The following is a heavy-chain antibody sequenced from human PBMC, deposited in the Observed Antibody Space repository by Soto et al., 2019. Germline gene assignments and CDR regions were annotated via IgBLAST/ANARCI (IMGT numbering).Heavy chain of an antibody. Sequence: SGPTLVKPTPTLTLTCTFSGFSLSTSGVGVGWIRQPPGKALEWLALIYWNDDKRYSPSLKSRLTITKDTSKNQVVLTMTNMDPVDTATYYCAHRIPSSGYQIGRGHTDAFDIWGQGTMVTVSS. D-gene: IGHD3-22*01. J-gene: IGHJ3*02. V-gene: IGHV2-5*01. CDR1: GFSLSTSGVG. CDR2: IYWNDDK. CDR3: AHRIPSSGYQIGRGHTDAFDI.